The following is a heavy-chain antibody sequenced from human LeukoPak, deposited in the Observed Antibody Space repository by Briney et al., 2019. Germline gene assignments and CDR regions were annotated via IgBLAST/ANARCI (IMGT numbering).Heavy chain of an antibody. Sequence: PGGSLRLSCAAPGFTFSDYYMTWIRQAPGKELEWVSYISSSGSTIYYAGSVKGRFTISRDNAKNSLYLQMNSLRAADTAVYYCARHLAAIPHNPSNDAFDIWGQGTMVTVSS. D-gene: IGHD2-2*02. CDR2: ISSSGSTI. J-gene: IGHJ3*02. CDR1: GFTFSDYY. V-gene: IGHV3-11*01. CDR3: ARHLAAIPHNPSNDAFDI.